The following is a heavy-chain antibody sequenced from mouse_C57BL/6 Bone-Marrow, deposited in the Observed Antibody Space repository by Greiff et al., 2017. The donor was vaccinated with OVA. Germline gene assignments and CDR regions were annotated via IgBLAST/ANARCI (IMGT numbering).Heavy chain of an antibody. CDR3: VRHSGDGYLAY. J-gene: IGHJ3*01. CDR2: IRSKSNNYAT. CDR1: GFSFNTYA. V-gene: IGHV10-1*01. D-gene: IGHD2-3*01. Sequence: EVKLVESGGGLVQPKGSLKLSCAASGFSFNTYAMNWVRQAPGKGLEWVARIRSKSNNYATYYADSVKDRFTISRDDSESMLYLQMNNLKTEDTAMYYCVRHSGDGYLAYWGQGTLVTVSA.